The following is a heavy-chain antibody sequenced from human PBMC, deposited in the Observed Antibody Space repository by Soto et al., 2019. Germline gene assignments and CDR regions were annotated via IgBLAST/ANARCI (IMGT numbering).Heavy chain of an antibody. Sequence: GXSVKVSCKASGYTFTSYGISWVRQAPVQGLEWMGWISAYNGNTNYAQKLQGRVTMTTDTSTSTAYMGLRSLRSDDTAVYYCARGGATINYYGMDVWGQGTTVTVSS. D-gene: IGHD3-10*01. CDR3: ARGGATINYYGMDV. CDR2: ISAYNGNT. J-gene: IGHJ6*02. CDR1: GYTFTSYG. V-gene: IGHV1-18*01.